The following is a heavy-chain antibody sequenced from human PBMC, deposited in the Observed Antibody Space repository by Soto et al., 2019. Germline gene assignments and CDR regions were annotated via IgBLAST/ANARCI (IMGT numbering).Heavy chain of an antibody. CDR3: ARDRADMVTDYNPMFDL. V-gene: IGHV3-74*01. D-gene: IGHD1-20*01. CDR1: GFSFSDHW. Sequence: GGSLRLSCTASGFSFSDHWMHWIRQAPGKGPVWVSRIKNDGSSTKYADFVKGRFTISRDNAKDTLYLQLNSLGAEDTAVYYCARDRADMVTDYNPMFDLWGQGALVTVSS. CDR2: IKNDGSST. J-gene: IGHJ5*02.